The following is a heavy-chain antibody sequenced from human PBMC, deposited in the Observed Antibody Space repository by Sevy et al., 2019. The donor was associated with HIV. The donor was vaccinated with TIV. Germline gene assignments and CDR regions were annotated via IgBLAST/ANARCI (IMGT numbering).Heavy chain of an antibody. CDR3: ARASKVLLWFGEDNWFDP. Sequence: GGSLRLSCAASGLTFSSYWMSWVRQAPGKGLEWVANIKQDGSEKYYVDSVKGRFTISRDNAKNSLYLQMNSLRAEDTAVYYCARASKVLLWFGEDNWFDPWGQGTLVTVSS. V-gene: IGHV3-7*01. CDR2: IKQDGSEK. D-gene: IGHD3-10*01. CDR1: GLTFSSYW. J-gene: IGHJ5*02.